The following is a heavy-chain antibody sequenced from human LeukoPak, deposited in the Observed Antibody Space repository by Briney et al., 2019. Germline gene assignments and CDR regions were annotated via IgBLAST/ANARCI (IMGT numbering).Heavy chain of an antibody. V-gene: IGHV1-69*06. Sequence: SVKVSCKASGGTFSSYAISWVRQAPGQGLEWMGGIIPIFGTANYAQKFQGRVTITADKSTSTAYMELSSLRSEDTAVYYCASGDSSGQNWFDPWGQGTLVTVSS. CDR3: ASGDSSGQNWFDP. CDR2: IIPIFGTA. CDR1: GGTFSSYA. J-gene: IGHJ5*02. D-gene: IGHD3-22*01.